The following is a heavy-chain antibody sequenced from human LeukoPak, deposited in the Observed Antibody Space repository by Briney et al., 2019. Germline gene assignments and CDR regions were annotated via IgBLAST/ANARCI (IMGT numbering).Heavy chain of an antibody. D-gene: IGHD3-22*01. J-gene: IGHJ4*02. CDR2: IYYSGST. Sequence: SETLSLTCTVSGGSISSYYWSWIRQPPGKGLEWIGYIYYSGSTNYNPSLKSRVTISVDTSKNQFSLKLSSVTAADTAVYYCARTIYDSSGYLHFWSFDYWGQGTLVTVSS. V-gene: IGHV4-59*01. CDR1: GGSISSYY. CDR3: ARTIYDSSGYLHFWSFDY.